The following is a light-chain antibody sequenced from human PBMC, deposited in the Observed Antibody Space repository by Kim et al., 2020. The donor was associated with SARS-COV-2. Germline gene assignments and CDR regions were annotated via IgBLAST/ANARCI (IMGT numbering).Light chain of an antibody. J-gene: IGKJ2*01. CDR1: QSISTW. Sequence: SASVGDRVTITCRASQSISTWLAWYQQKPGKAPKLLIYGASSLESGVPSRFSGSGSGTEFTLTISSLQPDDFATYYCQQYNSYSVTFGQGTKLEI. CDR3: QQYNSYSVT. V-gene: IGKV1-5*01. CDR2: GAS.